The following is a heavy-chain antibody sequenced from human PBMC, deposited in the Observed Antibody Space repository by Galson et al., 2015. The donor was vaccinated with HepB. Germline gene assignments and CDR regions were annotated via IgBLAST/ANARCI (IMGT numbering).Heavy chain of an antibody. CDR1: GFTFSRYS. V-gene: IGHV3-48*01. Sequence: SLRLSCAASGFTFSRYSMNWVRQAPGKGLEWVSYISSGSITIYYGDSVKGRFTISRDNAKNSLYLRMNSLRAEDTAVYYCARVRLYSGAFDIWGQGTMVTVSS. CDR3: ARVRLYSGAFDI. D-gene: IGHD2-15*01. CDR2: ISSGSITI. J-gene: IGHJ3*02.